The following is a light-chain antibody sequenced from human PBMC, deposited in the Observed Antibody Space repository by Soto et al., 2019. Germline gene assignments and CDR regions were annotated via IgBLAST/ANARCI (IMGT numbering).Light chain of an antibody. CDR3: SSFTTSSHVV. J-gene: IGLJ2*01. CDR1: SSDIGADTS. V-gene: IGLV2-14*03. Sequence: QSALTQPASVSGSPGQAITISCTGTSSDIGADTSVSWYQQHPGKAPQLMIYAVSHRPSRVSSRFSGSKSGNTIALTISGLQAEDEADYYCSSFTTSSHVVFGGGTKLTAL. CDR2: AVS.